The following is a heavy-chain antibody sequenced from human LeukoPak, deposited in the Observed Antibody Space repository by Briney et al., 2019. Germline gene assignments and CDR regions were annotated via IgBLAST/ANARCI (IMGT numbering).Heavy chain of an antibody. CDR1: GFTFSSYS. CDR2: ISSASNTI. Sequence: GGPLRLSCAASGFTFSSYSMNWVRQAPGRGLEWVSYISSASNTIYYADSVKGRFTISRDNAKNSLYLQMNSLRAKDTAMYYCARDGWFGDYNWFDPWGQGTLVTVSS. J-gene: IGHJ5*02. CDR3: ARDGWFGDYNWFDP. D-gene: IGHD3-10*01. V-gene: IGHV3-48*01.